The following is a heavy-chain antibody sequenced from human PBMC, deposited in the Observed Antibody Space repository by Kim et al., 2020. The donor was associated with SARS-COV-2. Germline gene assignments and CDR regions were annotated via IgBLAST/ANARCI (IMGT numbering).Heavy chain of an antibody. Sequence: SETLSLTCAVYGGSFSGYYWSWIRQPPGKGLEWIGEINHSGSTNYNPSLKSRVTISVDTSKNQFSLKLSSVTAADTAVYYCARQAGPTGTTGGYNWFDPWGQGTLVTVSS. V-gene: IGHV4-34*01. CDR1: GGSFSGYY. J-gene: IGHJ5*02. CDR3: ARQAGPTGTTGGYNWFDP. D-gene: IGHD1-7*01. CDR2: INHSGST.